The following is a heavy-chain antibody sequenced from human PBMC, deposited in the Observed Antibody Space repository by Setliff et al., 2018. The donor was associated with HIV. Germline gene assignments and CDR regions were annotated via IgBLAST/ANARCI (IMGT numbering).Heavy chain of an antibody. CDR3: ARDIGITTTGKGWFEP. V-gene: IGHV1-8*01. D-gene: IGHD1-1*01. Sequence: ASVKVSCKASGYTFTEYHVHWVRQAPGQGLEWMGWMNPKSANTGYAQNFQGRLTMTRNTSINTVYMELSRLRSEDTAVYYCARDIGITTTGKGWFEPWGQGTQVTVS. J-gene: IGHJ5*02. CDR2: MNPKSANT. CDR1: GYTFTEYH.